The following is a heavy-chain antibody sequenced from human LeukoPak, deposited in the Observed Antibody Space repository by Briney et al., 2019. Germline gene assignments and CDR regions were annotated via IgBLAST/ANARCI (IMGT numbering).Heavy chain of an antibody. Sequence: GGSLRLSCAASGFTFSTCSMKWVRQAPGKALEWVSSISGSSYHIYYADSVKGRFTISRDSSKNTPFLQMNSLRVEDTAVYYCARDPPGIAASGTYYWGQGTLVTVSS. CDR2: ISGSSYHI. D-gene: IGHD6-13*01. V-gene: IGHV3-21*04. J-gene: IGHJ4*02. CDR3: ARDPPGIAASGTYY. CDR1: GFTFSTCS.